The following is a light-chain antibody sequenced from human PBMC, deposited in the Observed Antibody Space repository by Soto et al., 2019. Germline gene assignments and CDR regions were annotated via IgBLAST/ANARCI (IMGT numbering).Light chain of an antibody. Sequence: QSVLTQPASVSGSPGQSITISCTGTSSDIGGYNYVSCYQQHPGKAPKLMIYDVSDRPSGVSNRFSGSKSGNTASLTISGLQAEDEADYYCASYASSNTVLFGGGTKVTVL. V-gene: IGLV2-14*03. CDR1: SSDIGGYNY. CDR2: DVS. J-gene: IGLJ2*01. CDR3: ASYASSNTVL.